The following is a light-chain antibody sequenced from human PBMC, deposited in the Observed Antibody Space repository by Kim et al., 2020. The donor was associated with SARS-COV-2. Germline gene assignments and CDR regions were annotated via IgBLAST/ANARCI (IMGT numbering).Light chain of an antibody. J-gene: IGKJ2*01. Sequence: DIQMTQSPSSLSASVGDRVTITCQASQDISNYLNWYQQKPGKAPKLLIYDASNLETGVPSRFSGSGSGTDFTLTISSLQPEDIATYYCRQYDNLPYTFGQGTKLEI. CDR2: DAS. CDR3: RQYDNLPYT. V-gene: IGKV1-33*01. CDR1: QDISNY.